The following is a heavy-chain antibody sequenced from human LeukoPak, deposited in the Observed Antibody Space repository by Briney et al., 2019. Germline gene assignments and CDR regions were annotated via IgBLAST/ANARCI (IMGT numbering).Heavy chain of an antibody. V-gene: IGHV3-21*01. Sequence: GGSPRLSCAASGFTFSSYTMNWVRQAPGKGLEWVSLISSSSSYIFYADSVKGRFTISRDNAKKSLYLQMNSLRAEDTAVYYCARPLSGTTDFDYWGQGTLVTVSS. CDR2: ISSSSSYI. CDR1: GFTFSSYT. D-gene: IGHD1-20*01. CDR3: ARPLSGTTDFDY. J-gene: IGHJ4*02.